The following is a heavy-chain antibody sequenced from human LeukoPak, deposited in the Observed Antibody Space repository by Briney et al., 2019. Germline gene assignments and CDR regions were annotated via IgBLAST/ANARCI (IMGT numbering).Heavy chain of an antibody. J-gene: IGHJ4*02. D-gene: IGHD3-16*01. Sequence: GGSLRLSCVVSGFNYSNYWMNWVRQAPGKGLEWVANIKHDGSEKYYVDSVKGRFSISRDNAKKSLYLQMNSLRAEDTAVYYCARALSHCLDYWGQGTLVTVSS. CDR2: IKHDGSEK. V-gene: IGHV3-7*01. CDR3: ARALSHCLDY. CDR1: GFNYSNYW.